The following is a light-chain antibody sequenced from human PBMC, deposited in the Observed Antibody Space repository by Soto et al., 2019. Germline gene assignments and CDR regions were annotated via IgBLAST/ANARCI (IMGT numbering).Light chain of an antibody. V-gene: IGKV3-15*01. CDR2: GAY. Sequence: EIVMTQSPVILSVSPGGRATRSCRASQSVSTNLAWFQQKPGQTPRLLFNGAYTRATGITARFTGSGSGTEFILTISSLQPDDFATYYCQQYNSYPLTVGEGTKVEIK. CDR3: QQYNSYPLT. CDR1: QSVSTN. J-gene: IGKJ4*01.